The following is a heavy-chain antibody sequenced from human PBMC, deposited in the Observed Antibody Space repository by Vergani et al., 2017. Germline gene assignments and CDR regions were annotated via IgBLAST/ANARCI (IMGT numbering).Heavy chain of an antibody. Sequence: QVQLVEAGGGVVQPGRSLRLSCEASGFSFRSYVMHWVRQAPGRGLEWLTSISYDGNKKNYADSVKGRFTISRDNSENTLFLHMNTLRAEDTALYHCAKVGDYYDSSGFDYFDSWGQGSLVTVSS. CDR3: AKVGDYYDSSGFDYFDS. CDR2: ISYDGNKK. J-gene: IGHJ4*02. D-gene: IGHD3-22*01. V-gene: IGHV3-30*18. CDR1: GFSFRSYV.